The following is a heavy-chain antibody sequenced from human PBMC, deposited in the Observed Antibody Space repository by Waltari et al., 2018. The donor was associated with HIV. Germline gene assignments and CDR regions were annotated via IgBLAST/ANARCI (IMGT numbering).Heavy chain of an antibody. Sequence: QVHLVESGGGVVQPGTSLRLSCAASGFIFGHFGMHWVRQAPGKGLEWVAVISYDGTTQYYSDSVKGRFTISRDNPNNRLYLEVNSLRPEDTAVYYCAKDLYTNTWTADSWGQGTLVTVSS. CDR2: ISYDGTTQ. CDR1: GFIFGHFG. CDR3: AKDLYTNTWTADS. D-gene: IGHD1-1*01. J-gene: IGHJ4*02. V-gene: IGHV3-30*18.